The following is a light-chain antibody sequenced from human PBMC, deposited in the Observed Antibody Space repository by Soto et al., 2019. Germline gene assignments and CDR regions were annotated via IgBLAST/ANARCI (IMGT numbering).Light chain of an antibody. CDR1: QSVSSSY. CDR2: DAS. Sequence: EIVLTQSPGTLSLSPGERATLSCRASQSVSSSYLAWYQQKPGQAPRLLIYDASRRATGIPDRFSGSGSGTDFTLTISGLEPEDFAVYFCQQYDSSPLTFGGGTKVDIK. V-gene: IGKV3-20*01. CDR3: QQYDSSPLT. J-gene: IGKJ4*01.